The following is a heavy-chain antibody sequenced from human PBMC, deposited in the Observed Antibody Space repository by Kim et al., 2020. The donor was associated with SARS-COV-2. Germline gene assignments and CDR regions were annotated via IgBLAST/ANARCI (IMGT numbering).Heavy chain of an antibody. D-gene: IGHD6-19*01. V-gene: IGHV6-1*01. Sequence: SQTLSLTCAISGDSVSSNSAAWNWIRQSPSRGLEWLGRTYYRSKWYNDYAVSVKSRITINPDTSKNQFSLQLNSVTPEDTAVYYCARAPWGRTVAGPYGFDPWGQGTLVTVSS. CDR2: TYYRSKWYN. CDR3: ARAPWGRTVAGPYGFDP. J-gene: IGHJ5*02. CDR1: GDSVSSNSAA.